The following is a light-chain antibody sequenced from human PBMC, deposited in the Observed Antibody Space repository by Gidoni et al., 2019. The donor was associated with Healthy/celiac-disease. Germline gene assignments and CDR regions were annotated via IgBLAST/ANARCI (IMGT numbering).Light chain of an antibody. CDR1: QSVSSN. J-gene: IGKJ1*01. Sequence: EIVMTQSPATLSVSPGERAPLSCRASQSVSSNLAWYQQKPGQAPRLLIYGASTRATGIPARFSGSGSGTEFTLTISSLQSEDFAVYYCQQYNNWPRWTFXXXTKVEIK. CDR3: QQYNNWPRWT. V-gene: IGKV3-15*01. CDR2: GAS.